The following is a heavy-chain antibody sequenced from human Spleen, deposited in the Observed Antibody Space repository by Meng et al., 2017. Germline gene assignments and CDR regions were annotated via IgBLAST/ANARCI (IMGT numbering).Heavy chain of an antibody. Sequence: QAQPQRCGAGLLRHSDTLAPTSVCPGRSFSHSYWSWIRQPTGKGLEWIGEINHSGSTTYNPSLESRATISVDPSQNHLSLKLSSVTAADSAVYYCASDPTTMAHDFDYWGQGTLVTVSS. J-gene: IGHJ4*02. V-gene: IGHV4-34*01. CDR3: ASDPTTMAHDFDY. D-gene: IGHD4-11*01. CDR2: INHSGST. CDR1: GRSFSHSY.